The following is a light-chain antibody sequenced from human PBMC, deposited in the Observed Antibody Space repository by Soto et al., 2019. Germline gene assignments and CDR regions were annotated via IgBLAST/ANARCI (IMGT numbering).Light chain of an antibody. J-gene: IGLJ3*02. Sequence: QLVLTQPPSVSGAPGQRVTISCTGSSSNIGAGYAVHWYQQLPGTAPKLLIYGNNNRPSGVPDRFSGSKSGTSASLAITGLQAEDEADYYCQSYDSSLDGWVFGGGTKVTVL. V-gene: IGLV1-40*01. CDR3: QSYDSSLDGWV. CDR1: SSNIGAGYA. CDR2: GNN.